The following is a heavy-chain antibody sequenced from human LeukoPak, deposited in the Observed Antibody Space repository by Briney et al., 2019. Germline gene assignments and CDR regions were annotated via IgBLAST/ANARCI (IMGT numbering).Heavy chain of an antibody. D-gene: IGHD3-22*01. Sequence: PGGSLRLSCAASGFTFSSYWMSWVRQAPGKGLEWVANIKQDGSEKYYVDSVKGRFTISRDNAKNSLYLQMNSLRAEDTAVYYCARAAYYYDSSGYYPFFDYWGQGTLVTVSS. V-gene: IGHV3-7*01. CDR2: IKQDGSEK. CDR1: GFTFSSYW. J-gene: IGHJ4*02. CDR3: ARAAYYYDSSGYYPFFDY.